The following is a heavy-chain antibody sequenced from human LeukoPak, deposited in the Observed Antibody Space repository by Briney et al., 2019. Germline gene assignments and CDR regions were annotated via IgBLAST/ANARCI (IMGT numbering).Heavy chain of an antibody. CDR2: IYSGGST. CDR3: AKHPPEVAGSPNPYFFDS. CDR1: GFTVSSNY. V-gene: IGHV3-53*05. D-gene: IGHD1-14*01. Sequence: SGGSLRLSCAASGFTVSSNYMSWVRQAPGKGLEWVSVIYSGGSTYYADSVKGRFTISRDNSKNTLYLLMNSLRTEDTAVYYCAKHPPEVAGSPNPYFFDSWGQGTLVTVSS. J-gene: IGHJ4*02.